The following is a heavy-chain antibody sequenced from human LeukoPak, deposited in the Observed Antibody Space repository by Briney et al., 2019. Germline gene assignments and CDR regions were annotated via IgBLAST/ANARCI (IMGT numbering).Heavy chain of an antibody. J-gene: IGHJ4*02. V-gene: IGHV4-59*08. CDR2: IYYSGST. D-gene: IGHD2-15*01. CDR3: ARLGGRGTRLPFDY. Sequence: NSSETLSLTCTVSGGSVSSYYWSWIRQPPGKGLEWIGYIYYSGSTNYNPSLKSRVTISVDTSKNQFSLKLSSVTAADTAVYYCARLGGRGTRLPFDYWGQGTLVTVSP. CDR1: GGSVSSYY.